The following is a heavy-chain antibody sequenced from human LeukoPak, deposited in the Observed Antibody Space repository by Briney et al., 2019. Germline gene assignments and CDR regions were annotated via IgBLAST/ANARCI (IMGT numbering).Heavy chain of an antibody. CDR2: IYHSGST. CDR3: ASLRIAAPHIDY. V-gene: IGHV4-38-2*02. Sequence: SETLSLTCTVSGYSISSGYYWGWIRQPPGKGLEWIGSIYHSGSTYYNPSLKSRVTISVDTSKNQFSLKLSSVTAADTAVYYCASLRIAAPHIDYWGQGTLVTVSS. J-gene: IGHJ4*02. D-gene: IGHD6-6*01. CDR1: GYSISSGYY.